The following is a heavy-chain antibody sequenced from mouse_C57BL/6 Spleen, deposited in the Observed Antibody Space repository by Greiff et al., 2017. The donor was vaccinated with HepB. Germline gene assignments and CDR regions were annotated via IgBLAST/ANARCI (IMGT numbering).Heavy chain of an antibody. CDR2: ISNGGGST. V-gene: IGHV5-12*01. CDR3: ARRGGNWYFDV. Sequence: EVQRVESGGGLVQPGGSLKLSCAASGFTFSDYYMYWVRQTPEKRLEWVAYISNGGGSTYYPDTVKGRFTISRDNAKNTLYLQMSRLKSEDTAMYYCARRGGNWYFDVWGTGTTVTVSS. J-gene: IGHJ1*03. CDR1: GFTFSDYY. D-gene: IGHD1-1*01.